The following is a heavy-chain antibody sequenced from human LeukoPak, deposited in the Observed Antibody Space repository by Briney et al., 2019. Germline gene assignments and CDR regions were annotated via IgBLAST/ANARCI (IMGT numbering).Heavy chain of an antibody. Sequence: GGSLRLSCAASGFTFSTYWMGWVRQAPGKGLEWVSSISRSSSYIYYADSVKGRFTISRDNSKNTLYLQMNSLRAEDTAVYYCAKTARRPAYYFDYWGQGTLVTVSS. V-gene: IGHV3-21*04. CDR2: ISRSSSYI. J-gene: IGHJ4*02. D-gene: IGHD2-2*01. CDR3: AKTARRPAYYFDY. CDR1: GFTFSTYW.